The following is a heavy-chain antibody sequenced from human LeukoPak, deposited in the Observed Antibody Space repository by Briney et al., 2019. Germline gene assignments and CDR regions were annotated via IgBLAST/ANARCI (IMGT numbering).Heavy chain of an antibody. CDR2: ISAYNGNT. J-gene: IGHJ4*02. CDR1: GHTFTSYG. Sequence: ASVKVSCKASGHTFTSYGISWVRQAPGQGLEWMGWISAYNGNTNYAQKLQGRVTMTTDTSTSTAYMELRSLRSDDTAVYYCARYTPSYSSGWYPENWGQGTLVTVSS. CDR3: ARYTPSYSSGWYPEN. D-gene: IGHD6-19*01. V-gene: IGHV1-18*01.